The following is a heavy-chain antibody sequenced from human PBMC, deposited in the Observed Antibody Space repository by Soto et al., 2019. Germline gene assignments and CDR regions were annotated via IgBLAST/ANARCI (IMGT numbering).Heavy chain of an antibody. D-gene: IGHD5-12*01. J-gene: IGHJ6*02. Sequence: SVKVYCRSSVGPLSGYAISLVRQAPGQGLEWMGGIIPIFGTANYAQKFQGRVTITADKSTSTAYMELSSLRSEDTAVYYCARQREGDGYNWDYYGMDVWGQGTTVTVSS. CDR3: ARQREGDGYNWDYYGMDV. V-gene: IGHV1-69*06. CDR1: VGPLSGYA. CDR2: IIPIFGTA.